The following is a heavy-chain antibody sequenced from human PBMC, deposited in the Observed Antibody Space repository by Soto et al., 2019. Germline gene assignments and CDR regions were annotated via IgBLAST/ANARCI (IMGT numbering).Heavy chain of an antibody. Sequence: SETLSLTCTVSGRSVSSGGYYWTWIRQHPGRGLEWIGYIYHIGSPYYNPSLESRVTISLDTSKNQSSLNLTSVTAADTAIYYCVRDRALDSSGHWFDTWGQGTLVTVSS. CDR2: IYHIGSP. CDR1: GRSVSSGGYY. J-gene: IGHJ5*02. D-gene: IGHD6-19*01. CDR3: VRDRALDSSGHWFDT. V-gene: IGHV4-31*03.